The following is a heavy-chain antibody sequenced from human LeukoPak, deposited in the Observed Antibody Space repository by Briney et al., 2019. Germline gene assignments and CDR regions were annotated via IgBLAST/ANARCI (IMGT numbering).Heavy chain of an antibody. V-gene: IGHV4-59*01. CDR1: GGSISSYY. CDR2: IYYSGST. Sequence: TSETLSLTCTVSGGSISSYYWSWIRQPPGKGLEWIGYIYYSGSTNYNPSLKSRVTISVDTSKNQFSLKLSSVTAADTAVYYCARERVDYYMDVWGKGTTVTVSS. CDR3: ARERVDYYMDV. J-gene: IGHJ6*03.